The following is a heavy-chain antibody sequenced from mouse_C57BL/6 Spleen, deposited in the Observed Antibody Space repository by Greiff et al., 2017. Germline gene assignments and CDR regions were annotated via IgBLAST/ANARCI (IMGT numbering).Heavy chain of an antibody. CDR2: IYPGSGNT. J-gene: IGHJ3*01. D-gene: IGHD2-1*01. Sequence: QVQLQQSGPELVKPGASVKISCKASGYSFTSYYIHWVKQRPGQGLEWIGWIYPGSGNTKYNEKFKGKATLTADTSSSTAYMQLSSLTSEDSAVYYCARWGNSWFAYWGQGTLVTVSA. V-gene: IGHV1-66*01. CDR1: GYSFTSYY. CDR3: ARWGNSWFAY.